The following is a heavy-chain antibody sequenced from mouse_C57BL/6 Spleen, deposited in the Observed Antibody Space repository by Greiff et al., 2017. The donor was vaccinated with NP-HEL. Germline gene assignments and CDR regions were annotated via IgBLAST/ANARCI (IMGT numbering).Heavy chain of an antibody. CDR1: GYTFTDYN. V-gene: IGHV1-22*01. Sequence: HXQQSGPELVKPGASVKMSCKASGYTFTDYNMHWVKQSHGKSLEWIGYSNPNNGGTSYNQKFKGKATLTVNKSSSTAYMELRSLTSEDSAVYYCARERDCYVFAYWGQGTLVTVSA. J-gene: IGHJ3*01. CDR2: SNPNNGGT. D-gene: IGHD2-3*01. CDR3: ARERDCYVFAY.